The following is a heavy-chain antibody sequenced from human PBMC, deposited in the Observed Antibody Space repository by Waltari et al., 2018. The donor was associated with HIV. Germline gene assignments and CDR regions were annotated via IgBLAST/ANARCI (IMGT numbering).Heavy chain of an antibody. CDR3: AKGCGSGYYYYGMDV. CDR2: ISGSGGST. CDR1: GFTFSRFP. J-gene: IGHJ6*02. V-gene: IGHV3-23*01. Sequence: EVQLLESGGGLVQPGGSLRLSCAASGFTFSRFPIRWVRQAPGKGLEWVSAISGSGGSTYYADSVKGRFTISRDNSKNTLYLQMNSLRAEDTAVYYCAKGCGSGYYYYGMDVWGQGTTVTVSS. D-gene: IGHD2-21*01.